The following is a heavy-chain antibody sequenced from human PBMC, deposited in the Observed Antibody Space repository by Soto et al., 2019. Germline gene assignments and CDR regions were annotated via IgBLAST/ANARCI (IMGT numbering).Heavy chain of an antibody. J-gene: IGHJ4*02. V-gene: IGHV3-11*06. CDR2: ISTTRNCT. CDR3: APVSRDSHLYYFDY. D-gene: IGHD2-21*01. CDR1: GFTFSDHF. Sequence: GGSLRLSCIVSGFTFSDHFMAWVRQAPGKGLEWVSDISTTRNCTKYADSVKGRFSMSRDNARNSVYLQMNRLRADDTAVYYCAPVSRDSHLYYFDYWGQGALVTVSS.